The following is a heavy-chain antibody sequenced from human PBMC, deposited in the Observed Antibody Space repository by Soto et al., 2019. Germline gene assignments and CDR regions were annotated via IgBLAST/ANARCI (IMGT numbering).Heavy chain of an antibody. CDR1: GFIFDDYA. D-gene: IGHD2-2*01. J-gene: IGHJ4*02. CDR3: AKDMGAYCRCNSCYHFDY. Sequence: EVQLVESGGGLVQPGRSLRLSCAASGFIFDDYAMHWVRQAPGKGLEWVSGISWNSGSVGYADSVKGRFTISRDNAKNSLYLQMNRLSGEDTALYYCAKDMGAYCRCNSCYHFDYWGQGTLVTVSS. V-gene: IGHV3-9*01. CDR2: ISWNSGSV.